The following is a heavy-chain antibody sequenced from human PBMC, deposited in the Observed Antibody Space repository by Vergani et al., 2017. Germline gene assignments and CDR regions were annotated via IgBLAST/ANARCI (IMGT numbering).Heavy chain of an antibody. CDR2: ISKDGTHD. J-gene: IGHJ4*02. V-gene: IGHV3-30*03. CDR1: GYGFKNFA. CDR3: ASDGTDIFVSSSDCSHLLYY. D-gene: IGHD3-22*01. Sequence: VESGGGVVQPGRSLTLTCSAFGYGFKNFAMHWVRQAPGKGLEWVATISKDGTHDYYEPSVRGRFAVSRDNFKNTLYLQMARLTTDDTAVYFCASDGTDIFVSSSDCSHLLYYWGQGILVTVSS.